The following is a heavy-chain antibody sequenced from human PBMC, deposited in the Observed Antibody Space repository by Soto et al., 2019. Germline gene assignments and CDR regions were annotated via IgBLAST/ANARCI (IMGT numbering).Heavy chain of an antibody. J-gene: IGHJ6*02. CDR2: ISYDGSNK. V-gene: IGHV3-30-3*01. CDR3: ARMPAIYYYGMDV. CDR1: GFTFSSYA. D-gene: IGHD2-2*01. Sequence: QVQLVESGGGVVQPGRSLRLSCAASGFTFSSYAMHWVRQAPGKGLEWVAVISYDGSNKYYADSVKGRFTISRDNSKNTLYLQMNSLRAEDTAVYYCARMPAIYYYGMDVWGQGTTVTVS.